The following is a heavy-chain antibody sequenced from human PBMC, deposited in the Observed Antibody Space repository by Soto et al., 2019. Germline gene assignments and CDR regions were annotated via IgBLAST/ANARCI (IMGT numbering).Heavy chain of an antibody. CDR2: IYYSGST. V-gene: IGHV4-61*01. CDR1: GGSVSSGNYY. Sequence: SETLSLTCTVSGGSVSSGNYYWSWIRQPPGKGLEWIGYIYYSGSTNYNPSLKSRVTISVDTSKNQFSLKLSSVTAADTAVYYCARMEGRVSIFGPTFNHWGQGTLVTVPS. CDR3: ARMEGRVSIFGPTFNH. J-gene: IGHJ4*02. D-gene: IGHD3-3*01.